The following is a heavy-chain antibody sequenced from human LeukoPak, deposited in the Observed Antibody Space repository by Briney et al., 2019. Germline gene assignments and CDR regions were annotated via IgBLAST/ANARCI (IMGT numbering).Heavy chain of an antibody. CDR1: GFTSSNYW. J-gene: IGHJ6*03. V-gene: IGHV3-7*01. CDR3: ARDQFMVRGVINLYYYYMDV. D-gene: IGHD3-10*01. Sequence: GGSLRISCAASGFTSSNYWMSWVRQAPGKGLEWVANIKQDGSEKYYVDSVKGRFTISRDNAKNSLYLQMNSLRAEDTAVYYCARDQFMVRGVINLYYYYMDVWGKGTTVTVSS. CDR2: IKQDGSEK.